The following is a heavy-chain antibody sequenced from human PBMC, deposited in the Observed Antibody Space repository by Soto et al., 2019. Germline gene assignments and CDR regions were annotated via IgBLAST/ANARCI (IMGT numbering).Heavy chain of an antibody. CDR3: ARSPTPDYDILTGYYNDYFDY. D-gene: IGHD3-9*01. CDR1: GFTFSSYS. V-gene: IGHV3-21*01. CDR2: ISSSSSYI. Sequence: TGGSLRLSCAASGFTFSSYSMNWVRQAPGKGLEWVSSISSSSSYIYYADSVKGRFTMSRDNAKNSLYLQMNSLRAEDTAVYYCARSPTPDYDILTGYYNDYFDYWGQGTLVTVSS. J-gene: IGHJ4*02.